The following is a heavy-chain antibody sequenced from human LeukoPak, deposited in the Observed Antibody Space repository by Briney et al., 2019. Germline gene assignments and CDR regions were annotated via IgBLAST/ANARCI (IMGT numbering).Heavy chain of an antibody. CDR3: ARLEDSSGWYFDY. D-gene: IGHD6-19*01. J-gene: IGHJ4*02. Sequence: SETLSLTCTVSGGSLSRSYWGWIRQPPGKGLEWIGSIYYIYYSGNTYYNPSLKSRVTISVDTSKNQFSLKLSSVTAADTAVYYCARLEDSSGWYFDYWGQGTLVTVSS. CDR2: IYYIYYSGNT. V-gene: IGHV4-39*01. CDR1: GGSLSRSY.